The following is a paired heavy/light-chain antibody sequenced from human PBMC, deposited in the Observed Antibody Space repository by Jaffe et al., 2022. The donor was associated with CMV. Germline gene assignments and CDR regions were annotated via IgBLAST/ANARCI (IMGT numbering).Heavy chain of an antibody. D-gene: IGHD3-10*01. CDR2: INVKDGVT. CDR3: ARVVRGFSYGSFDF. Sequence: QVQLMQSGADLKGPGASVIVSCKASGYRFSDYYIHWMRQARGQGPEWMGWINVKDGVTHYAQKFQGRVNLTRDMSLHTVHMNLSRLTSEDSAIYFCARVVRGFSYGSFDFWGQGTLVTVSS. CDR1: GYRFSDYY. V-gene: IGHV1-2*02. J-gene: IGHJ4*02.
Light chain of an antibody. Sequence: DIVMTQSPLSLPVPPGEPASISCRSSQSLLRTNGYNYLDWYLQKPGQSPQLLIYLGSNRASGVPDRFSGSGSGTDFTLKISRVEADDVGVYYCMQTLQAPAGAFGQGTKLEIK. J-gene: IGKJ2*01. CDR3: MQTLQAPAGA. CDR2: LGS. V-gene: IGKV2-28*01. CDR1: QSLLRTNGYNY.